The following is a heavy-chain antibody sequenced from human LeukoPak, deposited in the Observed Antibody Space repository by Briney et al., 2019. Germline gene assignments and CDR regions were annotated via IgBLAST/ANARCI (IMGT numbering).Heavy chain of an antibody. CDR2: ISGSGDKT. V-gene: IGHV3-23*01. CDR3: AKDGGGYCNNSTC. Sequence: GGSLRLSCAAWGFTFSNYAMSWVRQAPGKGLECVSAISGSGDKTDYADSVRGRFTIYRDNSKDTLYLQMNCLGAADTAVYYCAKDGGGYCNNSTCWGQGTLVTVSS. J-gene: IGHJ4*02. CDR1: GFTFSNYA. D-gene: IGHD2-8*01.